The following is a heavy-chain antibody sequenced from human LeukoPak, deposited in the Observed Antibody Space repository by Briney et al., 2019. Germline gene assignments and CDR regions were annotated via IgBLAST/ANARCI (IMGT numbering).Heavy chain of an antibody. Sequence: ASVKVSCKASGYTFTSYYMHWVRQAPGQGLEWMGIINPSGGSTSYAQKFQGRVTMTRDTSTSTVYMELSSLRSEDTAVYYCARCGVVDIVATTTKDNWFDPWGQGTLVTVSS. CDR3: ARCGVVDIVATTTKDNWFDP. CDR1: GYTFTSYY. CDR2: INPSGGST. D-gene: IGHD5-12*01. J-gene: IGHJ5*02. V-gene: IGHV1-46*01.